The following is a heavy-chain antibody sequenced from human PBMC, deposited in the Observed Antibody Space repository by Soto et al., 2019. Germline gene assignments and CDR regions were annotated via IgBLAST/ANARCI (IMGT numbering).Heavy chain of an antibody. J-gene: IGHJ6*03. CDR2: IYYSGST. Sequence: SETLSLTCTVSGGSISSYYWSWIRQPPGKGLEWIGYIYYSGSTNYNPSLKSRVTISVDTSKNQFSLKLSSVTAADTAVYYCAGTPYYDFWSGYYNYYYYYMDVWGKGTTGTVSS. D-gene: IGHD3-3*01. CDR1: GGSISSYY. V-gene: IGHV4-59*08. CDR3: AGTPYYDFWSGYYNYYYYYMDV.